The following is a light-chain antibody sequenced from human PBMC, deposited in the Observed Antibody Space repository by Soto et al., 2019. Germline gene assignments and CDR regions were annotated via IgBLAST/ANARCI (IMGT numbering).Light chain of an antibody. CDR3: HQYGSSPST. CDR1: QSVSRTF. J-gene: IGKJ1*01. CDR2: GAS. Sequence: EIVLTQSPGTLSLSPGERATLSCRASQSVSRTFLAWYQQKPGQAPRPLIYGASSRATGIPDRFSGSGSGTVFTLTISRLEPEDFAVYYCHQYGSSPSTVGQGTKVDIK. V-gene: IGKV3-20*01.